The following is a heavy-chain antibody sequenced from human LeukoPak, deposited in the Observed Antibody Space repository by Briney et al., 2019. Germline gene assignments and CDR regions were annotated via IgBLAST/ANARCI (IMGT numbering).Heavy chain of an antibody. J-gene: IGHJ3*02. Sequence: PSETLSLTCTVSGGSISSSSYYWGWIRQPAGKGLEWIGRIYTSGSTNYNPSLKSRVTISVDTSKNQFSLKLSSVTAADTAAYYCARTGGVGGSYCYAFDIWGQGTMVTVSS. V-gene: IGHV4-61*02. D-gene: IGHD1-26*01. CDR1: GGSISSSSYY. CDR2: IYTSGST. CDR3: ARTGGVGGSYCYAFDI.